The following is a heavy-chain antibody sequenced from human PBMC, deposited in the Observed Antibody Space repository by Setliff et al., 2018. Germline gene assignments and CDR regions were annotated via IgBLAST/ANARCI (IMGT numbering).Heavy chain of an antibody. CDR1: GDSISIDDYY. Sequence: SETLSLTCTVSGDSISIDDYYWSWIRQPPGKGLEWIGYIYYSGSTYYNPSLKSRVTISVDTSKNQVSLNLTSVTAADTAMYYCARAQTSHYYYYYGMDVWGQGTTVTVSS. CDR3: ARAQTSHYYYYYGMDV. J-gene: IGHJ6*02. V-gene: IGHV4-30-4*08. CDR2: IYYSGST.